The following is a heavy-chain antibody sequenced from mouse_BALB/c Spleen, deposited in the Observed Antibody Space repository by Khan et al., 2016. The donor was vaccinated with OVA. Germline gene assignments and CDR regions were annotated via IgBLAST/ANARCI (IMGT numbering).Heavy chain of an antibody. J-gene: IGHJ3*01. Sequence: EVELVESGGDLVKPGGSLKLSCAASGFTFNSYVMSWVRQTPDKRLEWVAAISSGGSYTNYPDSVKGRFTLSRDNAKNTLYLQMSSLKSEDTAMYYCTRHRFTTAAAWFAYWDQGTLVTVSA. CDR1: GFTFNSYV. CDR3: TRHRFTTAAAWFAY. CDR2: ISSGGSYT. V-gene: IGHV5-6*01. D-gene: IGHD1-2*01.